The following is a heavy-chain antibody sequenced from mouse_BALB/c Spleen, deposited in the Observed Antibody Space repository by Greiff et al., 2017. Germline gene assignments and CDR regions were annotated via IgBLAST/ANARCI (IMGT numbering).Heavy chain of an antibody. CDR3: TLQREFAY. J-gene: IGHJ3*01. Sequence: DVKLVESGGGLVQPGGSMKLSCVASGFTFSSYWMSWVRQSPEKGLEWVAEIRLKSDNYATHYAESVKGKFTISRDDSKSRLYLQMNSLRAEDTGIYYCTLQREFAYWGQGTLVTVSA. V-gene: IGHV6-6*02. CDR1: GFTFSSYW. CDR2: IRLKSDNYAT.